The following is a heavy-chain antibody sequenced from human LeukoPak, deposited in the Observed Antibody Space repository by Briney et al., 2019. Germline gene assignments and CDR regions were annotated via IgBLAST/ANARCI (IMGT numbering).Heavy chain of an antibody. Sequence: PGGSLRLSCAGSGFTFSTYNMNWVRQAPGKGLEWVANIKEDGSEKYYVDSVKGRFTISRDNAKNSLYLQMNSLRAEDAAVYYCARALVGAPYWGQGTLVTVSS. D-gene: IGHD1-26*01. CDR2: IKEDGSEK. CDR3: ARALVGAPY. V-gene: IGHV3-7*01. CDR1: GFTFSTYN. J-gene: IGHJ4*02.